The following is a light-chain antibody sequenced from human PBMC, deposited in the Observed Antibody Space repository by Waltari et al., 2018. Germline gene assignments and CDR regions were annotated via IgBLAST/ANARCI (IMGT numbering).Light chain of an antibody. V-gene: IGKV1-5*03. J-gene: IGKJ2*03. CDR2: KAS. CDR3: QQYNSYSR. Sequence: DIQMTQSPSTLSASVGDRVTITCRASQSISSWLAWYQQKPGKAPKLLIYKASSLESGVLSRFGGSGSGTEFTLTISSLQPDDFATYYCQQYNSYSRFGQGTKLEIK. CDR1: QSISSW.